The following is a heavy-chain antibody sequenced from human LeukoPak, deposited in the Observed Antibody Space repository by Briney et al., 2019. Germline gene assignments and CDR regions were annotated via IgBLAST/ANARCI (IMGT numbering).Heavy chain of an antibody. CDR1: GFTYSSNW. CDR2: VSGDGSIT. J-gene: IGHJ4*02. CDR3: ARQNYGNPDY. Sequence: GSLRLSCAASGFTYSSNWMHWVRQAPGKGLVWVSRVSGDGSITYYADSVKGRFTMSRDNAKNTLYLQINSLRVEDTAVYYCARQNYGNPDYWGQGTLVTVSS. D-gene: IGHD3-16*01. V-gene: IGHV3-74*01.